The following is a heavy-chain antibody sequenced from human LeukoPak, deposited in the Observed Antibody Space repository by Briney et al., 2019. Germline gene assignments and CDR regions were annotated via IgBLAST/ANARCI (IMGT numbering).Heavy chain of an antibody. J-gene: IGHJ4*02. D-gene: IGHD1-26*01. V-gene: IGHV1-2*02. CDR2: INPDGGDT. CDR3: ARESIRIVGAAKVKFFDY. Sequence: ASVKVSCKASGYTFTGHYIHWVRQAPGEGLEWMGGINPDGGDTNYAQTFEGRATMTRDTSISTASLDLSKLRSDDTAVYYCARESIRIVGAAKVKFFDYWGQGTLLTVSS. CDR1: GYTFTGHY.